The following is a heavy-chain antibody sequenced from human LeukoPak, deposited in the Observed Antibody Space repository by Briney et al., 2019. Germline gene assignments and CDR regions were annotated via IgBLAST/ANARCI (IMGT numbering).Heavy chain of an antibody. CDR2: IYYSGST. CDR3: ARLITTWGVRYFDY. D-gene: IGHD2-2*01. CDR1: GGSISSSSYY. V-gene: IGHV4-39*01. J-gene: IGHJ4*02. Sequence: SETLSLTCTVSGGSISSSSYYWGWIRQPPGKGLEWIGSIYYSGSTYYNPSLKSRVTISVDTSKNQFSLKLSSVTAADTAVYYCARLITTWGVRYFDYWGQGTLVTVSS.